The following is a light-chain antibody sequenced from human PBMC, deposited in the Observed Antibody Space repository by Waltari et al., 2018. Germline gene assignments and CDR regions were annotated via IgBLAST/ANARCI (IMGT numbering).Light chain of an antibody. CDR1: QSVSSNY. CDR3: QQFGSLPFT. J-gene: IGKJ3*01. Sequence: EVVLTQSPGTLSLPPGERATLSCRASQSVSSNYLAWYQQKPGQAPRLLIYDASSRATGIPDRFSGSGSGTDFTLSISRLEPEDFAVYYCQQFGSLPFTFGPGTKVDIK. CDR2: DAS. V-gene: IGKV3-20*01.